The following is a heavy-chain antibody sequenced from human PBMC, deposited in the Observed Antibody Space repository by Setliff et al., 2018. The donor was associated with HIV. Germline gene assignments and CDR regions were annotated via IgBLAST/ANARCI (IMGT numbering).Heavy chain of an antibody. D-gene: IGHD3-10*01. V-gene: IGHV1-8*01. CDR1: GHTFSNYD. Sequence: ASVKVSCKASGHTFSNYDVIWVRRATGQGLEWMGWMNPNSGGTDYAQKFQGRVIMTRDTSISTAYMELSSLTSADTAVYYCASGKGVRGVIITGGLDVWGKGTTVTVSS. CDR3: ASGKGVRGVIITGGLDV. CDR2: MNPNSGGT. J-gene: IGHJ6*04.